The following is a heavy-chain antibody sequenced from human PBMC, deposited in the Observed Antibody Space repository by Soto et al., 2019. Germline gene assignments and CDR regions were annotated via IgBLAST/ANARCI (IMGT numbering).Heavy chain of an antibody. Sequence: QVQLVESGGGVVQPGRSLRISCAASGFSFRDFAMHWFRQAPGKGLEWVAAIRRDGTYDKYGDSVKGRFTVSRDNSKNTLYLQMNSLRVEDTAFYYCAREGPRKIVGAIDFWGQGTLVTVSS. V-gene: IGHV3-33*01. CDR1: GFSFRDFA. J-gene: IGHJ4*02. CDR3: AREGPRKIVGAIDF. CDR2: IRRDGTYD. D-gene: IGHD1-26*01.